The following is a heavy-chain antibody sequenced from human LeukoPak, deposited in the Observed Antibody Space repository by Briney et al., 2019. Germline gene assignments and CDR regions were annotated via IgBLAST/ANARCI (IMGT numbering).Heavy chain of an antibody. CDR1: GGSISSGDYY. Sequence: PSQTLSLTCTVSGGSISSGDYYWSWIRQPPGKGLEWIGYIYYSRSTYYNPSLKSRVTISVDTSKNQFSLKLSSVTAADTAVYYCARVSSVSVNFDYWGQGTLVTVSS. V-gene: IGHV4-30-4*08. D-gene: IGHD5/OR15-5a*01. CDR3: ARVSSVSVNFDY. J-gene: IGHJ4*02. CDR2: IYYSRST.